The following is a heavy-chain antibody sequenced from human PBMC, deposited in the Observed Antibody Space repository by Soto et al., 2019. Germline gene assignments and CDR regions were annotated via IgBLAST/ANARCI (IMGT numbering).Heavy chain of an antibody. CDR2: IYYSGST. J-gene: IGHJ4*02. D-gene: IGHD3-22*01. V-gene: IGHV4-59*01. CDR1: GGSISSYY. CDR3: ARDVVYYYDSSGYESSWYFDY. Sequence: PSETLSLTCTVSGGSISSYYWSWIRQPPGKGLEWIGYIYYSGSTNYNPSLKSRVTISVDTSKNQFSLKLSSVTAADTAVYYCARDVVYYYDSSGYESSWYFDYWGQGTLVTVSS.